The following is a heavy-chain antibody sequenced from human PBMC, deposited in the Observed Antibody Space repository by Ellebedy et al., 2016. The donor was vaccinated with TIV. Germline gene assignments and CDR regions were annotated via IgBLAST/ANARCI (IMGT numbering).Heavy chain of an antibody. Sequence: GESLKISXVVSGFTFRSYGMHWVRQAPGKGLEWVAVISADGNTKHYADSVKGRFTISRDNSKNTLYLQMNSLRAEDTAVYYCAKTYYYDSSGYFVPEYFQHWGQGTLVTVSS. V-gene: IGHV3-30*18. CDR2: ISADGNTK. CDR3: AKTYYYDSSGYFVPEYFQH. CDR1: GFTFRSYG. J-gene: IGHJ1*01. D-gene: IGHD3-22*01.